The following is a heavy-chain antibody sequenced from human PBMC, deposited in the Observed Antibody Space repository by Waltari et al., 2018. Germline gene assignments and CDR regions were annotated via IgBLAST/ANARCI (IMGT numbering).Heavy chain of an antibody. D-gene: IGHD2-15*01. CDR1: GFTFTTYS. J-gene: IGHJ2*01. CDR2: ISSSSSTI. V-gene: IGHV3-48*02. CDR3: ARLYCSGGACYWYFDL. Sequence: EVQLVESGGGLVQPGGSLRLSCAASGFTFTTYSMNWVRQAPGKGLDWVSYISSSSSTIHYADSVKGRFTISRDNAKNSLYLQMNSLRDEDTAVYYCARLYCSGGACYWYFDLWGRGTLVTVSS.